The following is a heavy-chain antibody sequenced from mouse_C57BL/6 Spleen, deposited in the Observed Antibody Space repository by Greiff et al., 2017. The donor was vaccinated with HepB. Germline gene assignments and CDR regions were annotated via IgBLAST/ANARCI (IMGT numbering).Heavy chain of an antibody. CDR2: IDPETGGT. J-gene: IGHJ3*01. CDR3: TGRHYYSKEGFAY. Sequence: QVHVKQSGAELVRPGASVTLSCTASGYTFTDYEMHWVKQTPVHGLEWIGAIDPETGGTAYNQKFKGKAILTADKSSSTAYMELRSLTSEDSAVYYCTGRHYYSKEGFAYWGQGTLVTVSA. V-gene: IGHV1-15*01. CDR1: GYTFTDYE. D-gene: IGHD2-5*01.